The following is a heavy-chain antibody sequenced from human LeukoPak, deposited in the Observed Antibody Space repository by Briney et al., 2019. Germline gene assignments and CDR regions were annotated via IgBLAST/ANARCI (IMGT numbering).Heavy chain of an antibody. CDR1: GFTFSNYA. J-gene: IGHJ4*02. CDR2: ISGSGGST. Sequence: GGSLRLSCAASGFTFSNYAMSWVRQAPGKGLEWVSAISGSGGSTYYADSVKGRFTISRDNSKNTLYLQMNSLRAEDTAVYYCAKDQGWTTTTPLFLDYWGQGTLVTVSS. CDR3: AKDQGWTTTTPLFLDY. V-gene: IGHV3-23*01. D-gene: IGHD2-21*01.